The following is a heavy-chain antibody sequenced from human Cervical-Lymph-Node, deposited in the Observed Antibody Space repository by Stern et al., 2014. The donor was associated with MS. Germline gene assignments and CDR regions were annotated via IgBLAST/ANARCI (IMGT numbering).Heavy chain of an antibody. Sequence: VQLVESGPGLVKPSQTLSLTCTVSGGSISSGAYYWSWIRQHPGKGLEWIGYIYYSGSTYYNPSLKSRVTISEDTSKNQFSLKLRSVTAADTAVYYCARELSSSWYNWFDPWGQGTLVTVSS. J-gene: IGHJ5*02. D-gene: IGHD6-13*01. CDR3: ARELSSSWYNWFDP. CDR2: IYYSGST. CDR1: GGSISSGAYY. V-gene: IGHV4-31*03.